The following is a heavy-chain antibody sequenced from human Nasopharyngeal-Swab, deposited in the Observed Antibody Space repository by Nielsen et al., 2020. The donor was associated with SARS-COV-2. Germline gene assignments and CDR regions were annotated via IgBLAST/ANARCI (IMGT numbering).Heavy chain of an antibody. J-gene: IGHJ4*02. CDR3: ARTYYYDSSGSEN. Sequence: SGPTLVKPTQTLTLTCTFSEFSLSTYGVGVGWIRQPPGKALEWLAHIFSNDEKSYSTSLKSRLTISKDTSKSQVVLTMTNMDPVDTATYYCARTYYYDSSGSENWGQGTLVTVSS. D-gene: IGHD3-22*01. V-gene: IGHV2-26*01. CDR1: EFSLSTYGVG. CDR2: IFSNDEK.